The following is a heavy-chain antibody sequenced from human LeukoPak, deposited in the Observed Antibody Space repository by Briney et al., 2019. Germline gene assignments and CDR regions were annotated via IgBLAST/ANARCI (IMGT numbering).Heavy chain of an antibody. CDR1: GYSFTNYW. D-gene: IGHD1-14*01. CDR3: ARLVHEPHDAFDI. V-gene: IGHV5-51*01. J-gene: IGHJ3*02. Sequence: KVSCKASGYSFTNYWIGWVRQMPGKGLEWMGIIYPGDSHTRYSPSFQGQVTISADKSISTAYLQWSSLKASDTAMYYCARLVHEPHDAFDIWGQGTMVTVSS. CDR2: IYPGDSHT.